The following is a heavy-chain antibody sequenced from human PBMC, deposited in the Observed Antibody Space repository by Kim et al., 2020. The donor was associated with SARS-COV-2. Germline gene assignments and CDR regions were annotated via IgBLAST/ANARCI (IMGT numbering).Heavy chain of an antibody. D-gene: IGHD5-18*01. CDR1: GFTFGDYA. CDR2: ISWNSGSI. J-gene: IGHJ6*02. Sequence: GGSLRLSCAASGFTFGDYAMHWVRQAPGKGLEWVSGISWNSGSIGYADSVKGRFTISRDNAKNSLYLQMNSLRAEDTALYYCAKDIISGGYSYGSVRGYYGMDVWGQGTTVTVSS. CDR3: AKDIISGGYSYGSVRGYYGMDV. V-gene: IGHV3-9*01.